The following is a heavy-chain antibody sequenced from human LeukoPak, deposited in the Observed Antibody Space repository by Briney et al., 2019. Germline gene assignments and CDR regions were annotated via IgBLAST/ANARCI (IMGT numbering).Heavy chain of an antibody. CDR1: GFTFSSYA. CDR3: ARDRPQQWLVRGQRGYYYYMDV. J-gene: IGHJ6*03. CDR2: ISYDGSNK. D-gene: IGHD6-19*01. V-gene: IGHV3-30*04. Sequence: GRSLRLSCAASGFTFSSYAMHWVRQAPGKGLEWVAVISYDGSNKYYADSVKGRFTISRDIAKNSLYLQMNSLRAEDTAVYYCARDRPQQWLVRGQRGYYYYMDVWGKGTTVTISS.